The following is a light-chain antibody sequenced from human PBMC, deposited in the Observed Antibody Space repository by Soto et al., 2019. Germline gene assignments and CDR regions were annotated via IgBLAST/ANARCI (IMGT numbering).Light chain of an antibody. CDR2: GAS. J-gene: IGKJ5*01. Sequence: VLKQSPGTLSLSPGEGATLSCRASQSVSSNFLAWYQQKPGQAPRLLIYGASSRATGIPDRFSGSGSGTDFTLTISRLEPEDFAVYSCQHYGSSPPITFGQGTRLEIK. V-gene: IGKV3-20*01. CDR1: QSVSSNF. CDR3: QHYGSSPPIT.